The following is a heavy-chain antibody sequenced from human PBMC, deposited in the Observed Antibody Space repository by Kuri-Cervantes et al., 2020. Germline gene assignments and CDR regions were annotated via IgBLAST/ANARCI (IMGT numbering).Heavy chain of an antibody. D-gene: IGHD1-26*01. J-gene: IGHJ4*02. CDR1: GYTFAGYY. CDR3: AREDVELLPFDY. CDR2: INPNSGGT. Sequence: ASVKVSCKASGYTFAGYYMHWVRQAPGQGLEWMGWINPNSGGTNYAQKLQGRVTMTTDTSTSTAYMELRSLRSDDTAVYYCAREDVELLPFDYWGQGTLVTVSS. V-gene: IGHV1-2*02.